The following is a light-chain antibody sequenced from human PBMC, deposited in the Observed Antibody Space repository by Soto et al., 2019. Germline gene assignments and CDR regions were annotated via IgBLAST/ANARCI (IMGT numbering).Light chain of an antibody. V-gene: IGKV3-20*01. J-gene: IGKJ4*01. CDR1: QSVSSIY. Sequence: EIALTQSPGTLSLSPGERATLSCRASQSVSSIYLAWYQQKPGQAPRLLIYGASSRATGIPDRFSGSGSGTDFTLTISRLEPEDFAVYSCQQYGGSALTFGGGTKVEIK. CDR3: QQYGGSALT. CDR2: GAS.